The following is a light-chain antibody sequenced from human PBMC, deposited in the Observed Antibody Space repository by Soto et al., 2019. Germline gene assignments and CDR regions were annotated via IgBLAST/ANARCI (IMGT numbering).Light chain of an antibody. CDR3: QHYNSYSEA. CDR1: QTISSW. Sequence: IQVSPSPSTLSGTVRDRVTITCRASQTISSWLAWYQQKPGKAPKLLIYKASTLKSGVPSRFSGSGSGTEFTLTISSLQPDDFATYYCQHYNSYSEAVGQGTKV. CDR2: KAS. V-gene: IGKV1-5*03. J-gene: IGKJ1*01.